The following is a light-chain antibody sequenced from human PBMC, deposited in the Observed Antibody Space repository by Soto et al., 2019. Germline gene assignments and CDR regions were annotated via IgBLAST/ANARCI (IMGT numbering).Light chain of an antibody. CDR1: QRINNW. CDR3: QQYHTYPST. V-gene: IGKV1-5*01. CDR2: DAS. J-gene: IGKJ2*01. Sequence: DIQMTQSPSTLSASVGDRVTITCRASQRINNWLAWYQQKPGKAPKFLMFDASTLETGVPSRFSGSGSGTEFTLTISSLQPDDFATYFCQQYHTYPSTFGQGTKLEIK.